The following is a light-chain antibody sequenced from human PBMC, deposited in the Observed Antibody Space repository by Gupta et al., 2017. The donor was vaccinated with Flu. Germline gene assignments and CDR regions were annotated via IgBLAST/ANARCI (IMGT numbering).Light chain of an antibody. CDR3: CSYAGSSTFDVV. CDR1: SSDVGGYNL. Sequence: TISCTGTSSDVGGYNLVSWYQQHPGKAPKLMIYEGSKRPSGVSNRFSGSKSGNTASLTISGLQAEDEADYYCCSYAGSSTFDVVFGGGTKLTVL. V-gene: IGLV2-23*03. CDR2: EGS. J-gene: IGLJ2*01.